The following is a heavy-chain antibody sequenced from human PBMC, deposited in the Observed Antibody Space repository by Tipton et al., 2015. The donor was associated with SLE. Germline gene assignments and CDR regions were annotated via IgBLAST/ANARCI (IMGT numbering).Heavy chain of an antibody. CDR1: GGSISSYY. D-gene: IGHD1-14*01. J-gene: IGHJ4*02. CDR3: VRDLAGIFDS. CDR2: IYYSGST. Sequence: TLSLTCTVSGGSISSYYWSWIRQPPGNGLEWIGYIYYSGSTDYNPSLKSRVTISVDTSKNQFSLRLSSVTAADTAVYYCVRDLAGIFDSWGQGTLVTVSS. V-gene: IGHV4-59*12.